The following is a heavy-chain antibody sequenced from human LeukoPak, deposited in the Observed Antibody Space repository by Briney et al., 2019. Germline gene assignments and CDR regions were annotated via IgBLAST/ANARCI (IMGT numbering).Heavy chain of an antibody. D-gene: IGHD6-13*01. Sequence: SQTLSLTCAISGDSFSSNSAAWNWIRQSPSRGLEWLVRTYYRSKWYNDYAVSVKSRITINPDTSKNQFSLQLNSVTPEDTAVYYCARESTGSSSWYAGGLYYYYGMDVWGQGTTVTVSS. CDR3: ARESTGSSSWYAGGLYYYYGMDV. CDR2: TYYRSKWYN. V-gene: IGHV6-1*01. J-gene: IGHJ6*02. CDR1: GDSFSSNSAA.